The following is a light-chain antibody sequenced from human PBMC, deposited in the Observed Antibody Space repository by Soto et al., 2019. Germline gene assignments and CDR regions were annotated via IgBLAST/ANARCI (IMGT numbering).Light chain of an antibody. J-gene: IGLJ1*01. CDR2: GNS. CDR1: SSNIGAGYD. V-gene: IGLV1-40*01. CDR3: QSYDSSLSLYV. Sequence: QSVLTQPPSGSGAPGQRGTISCTGSSSNIGAGYDVHWYQQLPGTAPKLLIYGNSNRPSGVPDRFSGSKSGTSASLAITGLQAEDEADYYCQSYDSSLSLYVFGTGTKVTVL.